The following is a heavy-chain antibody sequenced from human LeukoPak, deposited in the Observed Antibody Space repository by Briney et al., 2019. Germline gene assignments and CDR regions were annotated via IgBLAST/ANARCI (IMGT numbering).Heavy chain of an antibody. CDR3: ARNHDFDI. V-gene: IGHV5-51*01. Sequence: SLKISXXGSGXHFTTYWVGWVRQMPGKGLEWMGIIYPGDFDTRYSPSFQGQVTFSADKSISTAYLQWSSLKASDTAMYYCARNHDFDIWGQATMVTVSS. CDR2: IYPGDFDT. J-gene: IGHJ3*02. CDR1: GXHFTTYW.